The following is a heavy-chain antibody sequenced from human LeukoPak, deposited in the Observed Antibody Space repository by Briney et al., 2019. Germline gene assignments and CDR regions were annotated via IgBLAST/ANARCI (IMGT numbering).Heavy chain of an antibody. D-gene: IGHD3-22*01. CDR1: GGSISSYN. J-gene: IGHJ4*02. CDR3: ARGGAYYYDSSGPEDY. Sequence: SETLSLTCTASGGSISSYNWSWIRLPPGKGREWIGYIYYSGSTNYNPSLKSRVTISVGTSKNQFSLKLSSVTAADTAVYYCARGGAYYYDSSGPEDYWGQGTLVTVSS. CDR2: IYYSGST. V-gene: IGHV4-59*01.